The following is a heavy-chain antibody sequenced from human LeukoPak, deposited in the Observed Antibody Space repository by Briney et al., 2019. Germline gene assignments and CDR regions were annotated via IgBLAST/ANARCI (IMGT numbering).Heavy chain of an antibody. CDR2: ISSSSSYI. Sequence: GGSLRLSCAASGFTFSSYSMNWVRQAPGKGLEWVSSISSSSSYIYYADSVKGRFTISRDNAKNSLYLQMNSLRAEDTAVYYCAGGVRGVIVINWFDPWGQGTLVTVSS. J-gene: IGHJ5*02. CDR1: GFTFSSYS. CDR3: AGGVRGVIVINWFDP. V-gene: IGHV3-21*01. D-gene: IGHD3-10*01.